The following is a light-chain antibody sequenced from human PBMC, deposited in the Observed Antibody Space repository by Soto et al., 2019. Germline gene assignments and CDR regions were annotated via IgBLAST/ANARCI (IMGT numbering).Light chain of an antibody. CDR1: QSVSSSY. V-gene: IGKV3-20*01. Sequence: EIVLTQSPGTLSLSPGERATLSCRASQSVSSSYLAWYQHKPGQAPRLLIYDASSRTTGIPDRFSGSGSGTDFNLPISRLEPEDFAVYYYHQYGSTRLFTFGPGTKVEIK. J-gene: IGKJ3*01. CDR3: HQYGSTRLFT. CDR2: DAS.